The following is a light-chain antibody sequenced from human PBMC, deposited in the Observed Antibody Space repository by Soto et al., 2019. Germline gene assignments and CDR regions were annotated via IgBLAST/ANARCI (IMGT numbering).Light chain of an antibody. CDR2: EVH. J-gene: IGLJ1*01. V-gene: IGLV2-8*01. CDR1: SSDVGGHDY. Sequence: QSALTQPPSASGSLGQSVTIPCTGTSSDVGGHDYVSWFQQHPGQAPKLIIFEVHKRPSGVPDRFSGSKSGNTASLTVSGLQTVDEADYYCSSYAGNNNFVFGSGTKVTVL. CDR3: SSYAGNNNFV.